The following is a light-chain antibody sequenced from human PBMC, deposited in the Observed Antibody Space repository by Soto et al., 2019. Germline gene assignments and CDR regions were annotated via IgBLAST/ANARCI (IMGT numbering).Light chain of an antibody. CDR3: QSYDSSLSGYV. CDR2: GNS. V-gene: IGLV1-40*01. Sequence: QSVLTQPPSVSGAPGQRVTISCTGSSSSIGAGYDVHWYQQLPGTAPKLLIYGNSNRPSGVPDRFSGSRSGTSASLAITGLQAEDEADYYCQSYDSSLSGYVFGTGTKVTV. J-gene: IGLJ1*01. CDR1: SSSIGAGYD.